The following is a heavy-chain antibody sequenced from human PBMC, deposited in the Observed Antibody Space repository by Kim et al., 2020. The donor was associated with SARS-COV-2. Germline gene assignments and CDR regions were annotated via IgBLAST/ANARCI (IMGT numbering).Heavy chain of an antibody. Sequence: LKSRVTISVDTSKNQFSLKLCPVTAADTAVYYCARPRGRYNWEPGYGMDVWGQGTTVTVSS. D-gene: IGHD1-20*01. J-gene: IGHJ6*02. V-gene: IGHV4-39*01. CDR3: ARPRGRYNWEPGYGMDV.